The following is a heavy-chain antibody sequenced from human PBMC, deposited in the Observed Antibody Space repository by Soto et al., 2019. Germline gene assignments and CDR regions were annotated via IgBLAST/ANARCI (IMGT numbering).Heavy chain of an antibody. CDR1: GGSISSSNW. CDR3: ARAGGDYDGDSALTSYNWFDP. Sequence: QVQLQESGPGLVKPSGTLSLTCAVSGGSISSSNWWSWVRQPPGKGLEWIGEIYHSGSTNYNPSLKRRGTISVDKSRNQFSLKLSSVTAADTAVYYCARAGGDYDGDSALTSYNWFDPWGQGTLVTVSS. D-gene: IGHD4-17*01. CDR2: IYHSGST. V-gene: IGHV4-4*02. J-gene: IGHJ5*02.